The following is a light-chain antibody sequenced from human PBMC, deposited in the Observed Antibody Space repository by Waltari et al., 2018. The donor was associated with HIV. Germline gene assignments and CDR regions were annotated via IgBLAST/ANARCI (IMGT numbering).Light chain of an antibody. CDR1: SSNIESNH. CDR3: AVWDDSLSAQL. Sequence: QSVLTQSPSTSGTPGQRVTISCSGSSSNIESNHVSWFQQVPGTAPKLLLFRNTQRPSGVSDRFSGSVSGTSASLAISGLRSEDEADYYCAVWDDSLSAQLFGGGTKLTVL. J-gene: IGLJ3*02. CDR2: RNT. V-gene: IGLV1-47*01.